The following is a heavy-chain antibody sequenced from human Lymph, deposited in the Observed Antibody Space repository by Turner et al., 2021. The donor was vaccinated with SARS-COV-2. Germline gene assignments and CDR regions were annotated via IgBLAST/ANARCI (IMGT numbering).Heavy chain of an antibody. D-gene: IGHD2-15*01. J-gene: IGHJ4*02. CDR1: GYTFTSYY. V-gene: IGHV1-46*01. CDR3: ARVGPGGFDY. Sequence: QVQLVQSGPVEKKPGVSVKVSCKASGYTFTSYYMHWVRQARGQGLEWMGIINPSGDSTSYAQKFQSRVTMTRDTSTGTVYMELSSLRSEDTAVYYCARVGPGGFDYWGQGTPVTVSS. CDR2: INPSGDST.